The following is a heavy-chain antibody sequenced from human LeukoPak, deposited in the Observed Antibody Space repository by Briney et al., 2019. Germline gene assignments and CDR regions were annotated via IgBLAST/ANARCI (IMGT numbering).Heavy chain of an antibody. V-gene: IGHV1-2*02. CDR3: ARSNSSGWQYYFDY. CDR2: INPNSGGT. Sequence: ASVRVSCKASGYTFTDYYMHWVRQAPGQGLEWMGWINPNSGGTSYAQKFQGRVTMTRDTSISTAYMELSRLRSDDTAVYYCARSNSSGWQYYFDYWGQGTLVTVSS. D-gene: IGHD6-19*01. J-gene: IGHJ4*02. CDR1: GYTFTDYY.